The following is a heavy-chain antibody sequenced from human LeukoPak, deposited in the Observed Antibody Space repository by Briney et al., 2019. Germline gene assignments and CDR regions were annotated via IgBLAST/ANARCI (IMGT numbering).Heavy chain of an antibody. CDR3: ARDYCSSTSCLFDY. CDR1: GYTFTNFG. CDR2: INPNSGDT. V-gene: IGHV1-2*06. Sequence: ASVKVSCKASGYTFTNFGISWVRQAPGQGLEWMGRINPNSGDTNYAQKFQGRVTMTRDTSISTAYMELSRLTSDDTAVYYCARDYCSSTSCLFDYWAREPWSPSPQ. J-gene: IGHJ4*02. D-gene: IGHD2-2*01.